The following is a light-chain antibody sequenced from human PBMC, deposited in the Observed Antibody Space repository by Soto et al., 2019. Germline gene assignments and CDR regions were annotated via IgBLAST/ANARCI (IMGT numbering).Light chain of an antibody. Sequence: QSVLTQPASASGLPGKSITIYCTGTSSDVGGYNYGSWYQQHPGKAAKLMIYEVSNRPAVGSNRFSGSKSGNTASLTVSGLQAEDEADYYCSSYAGSSKVFGTGTKGTVL. J-gene: IGLJ1*01. CDR1: SSDVGGYNY. V-gene: IGLV2-14*01. CDR3: SSYAGSSKV. CDR2: EVS.